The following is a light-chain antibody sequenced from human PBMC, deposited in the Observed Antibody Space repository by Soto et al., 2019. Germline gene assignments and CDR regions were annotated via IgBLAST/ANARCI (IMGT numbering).Light chain of an antibody. CDR3: QQRSNCYT. CDR1: QSVSSS. V-gene: IGKV3-11*01. J-gene: IGKJ2*01. CDR2: DAS. Sequence: EIVLTQSPATLSLSPGERATLSCRASQSVSSSLAWYQQKPGQAPRLLIYDASNRATGIPARFSGGGSGTDFTLTISSLEPEDFAVYYCQQRSNCYTFGQGTKPEIK.